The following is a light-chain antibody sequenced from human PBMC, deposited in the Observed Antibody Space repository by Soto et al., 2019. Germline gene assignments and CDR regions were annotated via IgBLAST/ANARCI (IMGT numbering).Light chain of an antibody. CDR2: GAS. V-gene: IGKV3-20*01. CDR1: QSVPSTY. J-gene: IGKJ3*01. Sequence: EIVLTQSPVTLSLSPGERATLSCRASQSVPSTYLAWYQQRPGQAPRLLIYGASTRAPGIPDGFSGSGSGTDFTLTVSGLEPEDFAVYFCQRYGSSPPFTFGPGTKVDIK. CDR3: QRYGSSPPFT.